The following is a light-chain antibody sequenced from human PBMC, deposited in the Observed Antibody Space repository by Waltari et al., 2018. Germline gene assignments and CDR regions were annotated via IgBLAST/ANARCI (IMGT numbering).Light chain of an antibody. CDR1: QSIASY. CDR3: QQVNTYPLT. CDR2: AAS. Sequence: DIQLTRSPSFLSASVGDRYTITCRASQSIASYLAWYQQKPGKDPKVLMYAASTLQSGVPSRFSGSVSGTEFTLTISSLQPEDFATYYCQQVNTYPLTFGGGTKVEIK. V-gene: IGKV1-9*01. J-gene: IGKJ4*01.